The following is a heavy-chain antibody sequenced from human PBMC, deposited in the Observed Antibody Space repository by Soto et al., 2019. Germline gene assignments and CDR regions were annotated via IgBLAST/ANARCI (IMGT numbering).Heavy chain of an antibody. CDR3: ARGIAAAVRMDV. D-gene: IGHD6-13*01. V-gene: IGHV4-34*01. CDR2: ISHSGST. Sequence: QVQLQQWGAGLLKPSETLSLTCAVYGGSFSGYYWSWIRQPPGKGLEWIAAISHSGSTNYNPSLNSRVNLSVDTSKNQFSRKLSSVTAADTAVYYCARGIAAAVRMDVWGQGTTVTVSS. J-gene: IGHJ6*02. CDR1: GGSFSGYY.